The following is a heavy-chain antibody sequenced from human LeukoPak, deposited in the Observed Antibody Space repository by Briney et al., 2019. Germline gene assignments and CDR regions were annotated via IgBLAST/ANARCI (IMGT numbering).Heavy chain of an antibody. CDR1: GFSFGSYA. D-gene: IGHD3-22*01. CDR2: ISYDGSNI. CDR3: ARDGSTMIVVVTTEGYGMDV. Sequence: RGPLRLSCAASGFSFGSYAIHCVPQAPGEWLEWVAVISYDGSNIYYADSVKGRFTISRDNSKNTLYLQMNSLRAEDTAVYYCARDGSTMIVVVTTEGYGMDVWGQGTTVTVSS. J-gene: IGHJ6*02. V-gene: IGHV3-30-3*01.